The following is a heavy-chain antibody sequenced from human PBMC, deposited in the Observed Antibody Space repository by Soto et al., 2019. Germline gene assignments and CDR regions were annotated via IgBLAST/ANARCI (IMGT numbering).Heavy chain of an antibody. J-gene: IGHJ5*02. CDR1: GFTFGDYA. D-gene: IGHD2-15*01. CDR2: IRSKAYGGTT. CDR3: TRDQRGYCSGGSCYGYWFDP. Sequence: PGGSLRLSCTASGFTFGDYAMSWFRQAPGKGLEWVGFIRSKAYGGTTEYAASVKGRFTISRDDSKSIAYLQMNSLKTEDTAVYYCTRDQRGYCSGGSCYGYWFDPWGQGTLVTVSS. V-gene: IGHV3-49*03.